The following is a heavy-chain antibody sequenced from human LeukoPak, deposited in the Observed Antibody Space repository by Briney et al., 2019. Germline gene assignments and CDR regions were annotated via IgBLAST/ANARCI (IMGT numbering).Heavy chain of an antibody. V-gene: IGHV4-39*01. J-gene: IGHJ4*02. CDR2: FYYSGCT. D-gene: IGHD3-10*01. CDR1: GGSISSSSYY. CDR3: ARLGGSGSYYTRPVDY. Sequence: PETLSLTCNVSGGSISSSSYYWGWTRQPPGKGLEWIGSFYYSGCTYYNPSLKSRVTICVDTSKTQLSIKLGSLPAGDTAVYYSARLGGSGSYYTRPVDYWGQGTLVTVSS.